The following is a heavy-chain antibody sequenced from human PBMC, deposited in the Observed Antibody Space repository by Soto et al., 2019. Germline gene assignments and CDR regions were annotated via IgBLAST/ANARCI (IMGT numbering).Heavy chain of an antibody. CDR1: GGTFSSYA. D-gene: IGHD6-13*01. J-gene: IGHJ5*02. CDR3: ASQPMAADGQQLEVDWFDP. V-gene: IGHV1-69*01. Sequence: QVQLVQSGAEVKKPGSSVKVSCKASGGTFSSYAISWVRQAPGQGLEWMGGIIPIFGTANYAQKFQGRVTITADESTSTAYMELSSLRSEDTAVYYCASQPMAADGQQLEVDWFDPWGQGTLVTVSS. CDR2: IIPIFGTA.